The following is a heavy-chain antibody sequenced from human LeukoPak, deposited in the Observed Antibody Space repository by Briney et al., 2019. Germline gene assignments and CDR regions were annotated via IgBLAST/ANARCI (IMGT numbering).Heavy chain of an antibody. CDR3: ARGVSSYYDFWSGYQVYNWFDP. V-gene: IGHV4-34*01. D-gene: IGHD3-3*01. CDR2: IKHSGST. CDR1: GGSFSGYY. J-gene: IGHJ5*02. Sequence: SETLSLTCAVYGGSFSGYYWSWIRQPPGKGLEWIGEIKHSGSTNYNPSLKSRVTISVDTSKNQFSLKLSSVTAADTAVYYCARGVSSYYDFWSGYQVYNWFDPWGQGTLVTVSS.